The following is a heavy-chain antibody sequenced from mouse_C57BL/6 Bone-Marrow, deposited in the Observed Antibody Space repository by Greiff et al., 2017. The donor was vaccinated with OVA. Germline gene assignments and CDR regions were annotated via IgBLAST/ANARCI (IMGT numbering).Heavy chain of an antibody. V-gene: IGHV14-1*01. D-gene: IGHD1-1*01. CDR1: GFNIKDYY. CDR2: IDPDDGDT. CDR3: TMVLRDY. J-gene: IGHJ4*01. Sequence: EVQLQQSGAELVRPGASVKLSCTASGFNIKDYYMHWVKQRPEQGLEWIGRIDPDDGDTEYAPKFQGKATMPADTSSNTAYLQLSSLTSEDTAVYYCTMVLRDYWGQGTSVTVSS.